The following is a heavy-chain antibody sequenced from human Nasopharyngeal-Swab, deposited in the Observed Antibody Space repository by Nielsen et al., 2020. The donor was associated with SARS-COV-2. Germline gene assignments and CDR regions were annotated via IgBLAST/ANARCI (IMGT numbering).Heavy chain of an antibody. CDR3: ARHAGGGFPAATNKNWFDP. Sequence: SETLSLTCAVSGYSISSGYYWGWIRQPPGRGLEWIGSIYHSGSTYYNPSLKSRVTISVDTSKNQFSLKLSSVTAADTAVYYCARHAGGGFPAATNKNWFDPWGQGTLVTVSS. V-gene: IGHV4-38-2*01. D-gene: IGHD1/OR15-1a*01. CDR2: IYHSGST. CDR1: GYSISSGYY. J-gene: IGHJ5*02.